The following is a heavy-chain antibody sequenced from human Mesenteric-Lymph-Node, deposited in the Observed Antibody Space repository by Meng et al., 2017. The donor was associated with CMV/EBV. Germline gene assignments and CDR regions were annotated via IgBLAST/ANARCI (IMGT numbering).Heavy chain of an antibody. Sequence: SETLSLTCTVSGYSIDSGYYWGWIRQPPGKGLEWIGSIYHSGSTYYNPSLKSRVTISVDTSKNQFSLKLSSVTAADTAVYYCARMRFLGWSHYFDYWGQGTLVTVSS. D-gene: IGHD3-3*01. V-gene: IGHV4-38-2*02. CDR3: ARMRFLGWSHYFDY. J-gene: IGHJ4*02. CDR2: IYHSGST. CDR1: GYSIDSGYY.